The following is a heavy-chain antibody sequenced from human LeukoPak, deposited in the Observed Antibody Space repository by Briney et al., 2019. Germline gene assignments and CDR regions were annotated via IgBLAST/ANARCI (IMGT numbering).Heavy chain of an antibody. CDR1: GYIFTGYG. CDR3: ARGRSAADDFDY. J-gene: IGHJ4*02. D-gene: IGHD6-13*01. Sequence: ASVKVSCKASGYIFTGYGISWVRQAPGQGLEWMGWISTYNGNTKYAQKVQGRVTLTTDTSTSTAYMELRSLRGDDTAIYYCARGRSAADDFDYWGQGTLVTVSS. V-gene: IGHV1-18*01. CDR2: ISTYNGNT.